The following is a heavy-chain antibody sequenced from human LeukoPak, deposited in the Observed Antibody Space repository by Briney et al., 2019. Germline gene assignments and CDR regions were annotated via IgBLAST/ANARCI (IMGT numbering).Heavy chain of an antibody. CDR1: GFNVSRNY. V-gene: IGHV3-66*01. CDR2: IYSGGST. Sequence: GGSLRLSCVVYGFNVSRNYMNWVRQAPGKGLEWVSVIYSGGSTYYAASVKGRFTISRDNAKNSLHLQMNSLRAEDTAVYYCARGSRTPSITIFGVVIIGAFDIWGQGTMVTVSS. D-gene: IGHD3-3*01. J-gene: IGHJ3*02. CDR3: ARGSRTPSITIFGVVIIGAFDI.